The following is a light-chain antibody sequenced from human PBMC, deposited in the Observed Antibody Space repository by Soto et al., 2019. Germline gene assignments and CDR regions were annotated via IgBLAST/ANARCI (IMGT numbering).Light chain of an antibody. Sequence: QSALTQPRSVSGSPGQSVTISCTGTSRDVGDYNFVSWYQHRPGKAPKLMIYDVNQRPSGVPDRFSASKSGNTASLNISGLQAEDEATYYCCSYAGHFTWIFGGGTKVTVL. CDR1: SRDVGDYNF. J-gene: IGLJ2*01. CDR3: CSYAGHFTWI. CDR2: DVN. V-gene: IGLV2-11*01.